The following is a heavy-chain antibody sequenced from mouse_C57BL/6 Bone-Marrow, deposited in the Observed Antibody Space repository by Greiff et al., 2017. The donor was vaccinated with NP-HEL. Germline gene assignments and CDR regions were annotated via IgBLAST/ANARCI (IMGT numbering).Heavy chain of an antibody. J-gene: IGHJ4*01. CDR2: ISDGGSYT. D-gene: IGHD2-3*01. V-gene: IGHV5-4*03. CDR1: GFTFSSYA. CDR3: ARVRWLLRAMDY. Sequence: EVMLVESGGGLVKPGGSLKLSCAASGFTFSSYAMSWVRQTPEKRPEWVATISDGGSYTYYPDNVKGRFTISRDNAKNNLYLQMSHLKSEDTAMYYCARVRWLLRAMDYWGQGTSVTVSS.